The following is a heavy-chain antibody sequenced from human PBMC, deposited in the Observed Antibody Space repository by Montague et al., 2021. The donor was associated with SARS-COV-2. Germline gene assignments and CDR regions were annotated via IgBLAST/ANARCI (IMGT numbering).Heavy chain of an antibody. V-gene: IGHV4-59*08. CDR1: GGSIDSFY. D-gene: IGHD7-27*01. CDR3: ARHLQLGHFDY. J-gene: IGHJ4*02. Sequence: SETLSLTCTVSGGSIDSFYWSWIRRPPGKGLEWIGCIFHSGRTYYNPSLKSRVSMSVDTSKNQFSLKLSSVTAADTAVYYCARHLQLGHFDYWGQGTLVTVSS. CDR2: IFHSGRT.